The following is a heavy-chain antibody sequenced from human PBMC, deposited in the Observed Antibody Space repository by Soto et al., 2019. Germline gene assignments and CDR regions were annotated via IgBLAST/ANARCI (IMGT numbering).Heavy chain of an antibody. D-gene: IGHD3-22*01. CDR2: ISYDGSNK. V-gene: IGHV3-30*18. J-gene: IGHJ3*02. Sequence: QVQLVESGGGGVQPGRSLRLSCAASGFTFSSYGMHWVRQAPGKGLEWVAVISYDGSNKYYADSVKGRFTISRDNSKNTLYLQMNSLRAEDTAVYYCAKDGTYYDSSGYPKGDDAFDIWGQGTMVTVSS. CDR3: AKDGTYYDSSGYPKGDDAFDI. CDR1: GFTFSSYG.